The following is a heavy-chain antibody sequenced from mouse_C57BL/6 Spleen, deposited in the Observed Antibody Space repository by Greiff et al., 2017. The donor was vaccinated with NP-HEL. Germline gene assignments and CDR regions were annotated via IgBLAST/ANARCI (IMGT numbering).Heavy chain of an antibody. CDR2: IRNKANGYTT. D-gene: IGHD1-1*01. J-gene: IGHJ4*01. V-gene: IGHV7-3*01. CDR3: ARYNTTVHYYAMDY. CDR1: GFTFTDYY. Sequence: EVKLMESGGGLVQPGGSLSLSCAASGFTFTDYYMSWVRQPPGKALEWLGFIRNKANGYTTEYSASVKGRFTISRDNSQSILYLQMNALRAEDSATYYCARYNTTVHYYAMDYWGQGTSVTVSS.